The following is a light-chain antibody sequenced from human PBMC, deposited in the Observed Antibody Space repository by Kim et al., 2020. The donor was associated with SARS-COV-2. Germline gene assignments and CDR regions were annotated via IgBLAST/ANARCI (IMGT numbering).Light chain of an antibody. CDR3: QQYDSSRT. V-gene: IGKV3-20*01. CDR2: GAS. CDR1: QSVSRNY. Sequence: LSPGERATLSCRASQSVSRNYLAWYQQKPGQAPSLLIYGASSRATGVPDRFSGSGSGTDFTLTITRLEPEDFAVYYCQQYDSSRTFGQGTKVEIK. J-gene: IGKJ1*01.